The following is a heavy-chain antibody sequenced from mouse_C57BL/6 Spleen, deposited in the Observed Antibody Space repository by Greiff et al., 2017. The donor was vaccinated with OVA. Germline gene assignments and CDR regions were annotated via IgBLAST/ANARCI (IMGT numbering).Heavy chain of an antibody. V-gene: IGHV1-53*01. D-gene: IGHD2-4*01. CDR1: GYTFTSYW. CDR2: INPSNGGT. Sequence: QVQLQQPGTELVKPGASVQLSCKASGYTFTSYWMHWVKQRPGQGLEWIGNINPSNGGTNYNEKFKSKATLTVDKSSSTAYMQLSSLTSEDSAVYYGARARVYYDYDGGFAYWGQGTLVTVSA. CDR3: ARARVYYDYDGGFAY. J-gene: IGHJ3*01.